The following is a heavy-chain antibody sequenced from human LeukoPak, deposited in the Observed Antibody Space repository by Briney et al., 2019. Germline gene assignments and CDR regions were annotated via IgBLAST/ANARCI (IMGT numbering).Heavy chain of an antibody. J-gene: IGHJ1*01. CDR1: GFTFSSYG. CDR2: ISGSGGST. CDR3: AKDGNRWFGEYFQH. Sequence: GGSLRLSCAASGFTFSSYGMSWVRQAPGKGLEWVSAISGSGGSTYYADSVKGRFTISRDNSKNTLYLQMNSLRAEDTAVYYCAKDGNRWFGEYFQHWGQGTLVTVSS. D-gene: IGHD3-10*01. V-gene: IGHV3-23*01.